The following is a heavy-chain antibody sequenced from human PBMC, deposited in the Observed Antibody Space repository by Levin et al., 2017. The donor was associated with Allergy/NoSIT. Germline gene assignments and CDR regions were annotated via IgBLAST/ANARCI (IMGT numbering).Heavy chain of an antibody. V-gene: IGHV4-34*01. CDR2: INHSGST. Sequence: PSETLSLTCAVYGGSFSGYYWSWIRQPPGKGLEWIGEINHSGSTNYNPSLKSRVTISVEKSKNQFSLKLSSVTAADTAVYYCARVTMVRGVMISYYYGMDVWGQGTTVTVSS. J-gene: IGHJ6*02. CDR1: GGSFSGYY. CDR3: ARVTMVRGVMISYYYGMDV. D-gene: IGHD3-10*01.